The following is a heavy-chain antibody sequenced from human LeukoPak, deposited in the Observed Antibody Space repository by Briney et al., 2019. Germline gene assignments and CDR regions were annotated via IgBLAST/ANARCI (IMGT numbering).Heavy chain of an antibody. CDR3: ASQHRDYYYYGMDV. V-gene: IGHV4-31*03. Sequence: SETLSLTCTVSGGSISSGGYYWSWICQHPGKGLEWIGYIYYSGSTYYNPSLKSRVTISVDTSKNQFSLKLSSVTAADTAVYYCASQHRDYYYYGMDVWGQGTTVTVSS. CDR1: GGSISSGGYY. D-gene: IGHD1-14*01. CDR2: IYYSGST. J-gene: IGHJ6*02.